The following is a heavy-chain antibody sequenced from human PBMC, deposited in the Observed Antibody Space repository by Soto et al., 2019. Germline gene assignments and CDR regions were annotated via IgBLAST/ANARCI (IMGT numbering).Heavy chain of an antibody. J-gene: IGHJ4*02. V-gene: IGHV3-30-3*01. CDR3: ARDKGIAVAGPLDY. CDR2: ISYDGSNK. Sequence: ESGGGVVQPGRSLRLSCAASGFTFSSYAMHWVRQAPGKGLEWVAVISYDGSNKYYADSVKGRFTISRDNSKNTLYLQMNSLRAEDTAVYYCARDKGIAVAGPLDYWGQGTLVTVSS. D-gene: IGHD6-19*01. CDR1: GFTFSSYA.